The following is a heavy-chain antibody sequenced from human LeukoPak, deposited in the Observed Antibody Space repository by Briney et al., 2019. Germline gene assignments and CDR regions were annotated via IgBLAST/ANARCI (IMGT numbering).Heavy chain of an antibody. CDR1: GGSISSYY. D-gene: IGHD7-27*01. J-gene: IGHJ2*01. CDR2: IYYSGST. V-gene: IGHV4-59*01. Sequence: PSETLSLTCTVSGGSISSYYWSWIRQPPGKGLEWIGYIYYSGSTNYNPSLKSRVTISVDTSKNQFSLKLSSVTAADTAVYYCARDQHPRLGMPWYFDLWDRGTLVTVSS. CDR3: ARDQHPRLGMPWYFDL.